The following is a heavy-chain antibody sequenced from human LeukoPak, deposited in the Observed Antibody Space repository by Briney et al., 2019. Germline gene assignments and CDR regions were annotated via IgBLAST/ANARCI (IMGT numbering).Heavy chain of an antibody. D-gene: IGHD4-17*01. CDR3: AAGDYGDYVGAFDI. Sequence: SQTLSFTCAISGDSVSSNSATWNWIRQSPSRGLEWLGRTYYRSKWYNDYAVSVKSRITINPDTSKNQFSLQLNSVTPEDTAVYYCAAGDYGDYVGAFDIWGQGTMVTVSS. J-gene: IGHJ3*02. CDR2: TYYRSKWYN. V-gene: IGHV6-1*01. CDR1: GDSVSSNSAT.